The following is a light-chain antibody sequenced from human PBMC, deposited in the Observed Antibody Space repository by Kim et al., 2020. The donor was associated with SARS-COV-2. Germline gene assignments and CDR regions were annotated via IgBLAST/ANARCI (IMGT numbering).Light chain of an antibody. CDR1: QSLLHSDGKTY. CDR2: EVS. J-gene: IGKJ4*01. Sequence: DIVMIQTPLSLSVTPGQPASISCKFSQSLLHSDGKTYLYWYLQKPGQSTRLLIYEVSNRFSGVLDRLGGSGSGTDFTLKISRVKAVYVEVYYCVQGIQFPLTYGRRTKVDIK. V-gene: IGKV2D-29*02. CDR3: VQGIQFPLT.